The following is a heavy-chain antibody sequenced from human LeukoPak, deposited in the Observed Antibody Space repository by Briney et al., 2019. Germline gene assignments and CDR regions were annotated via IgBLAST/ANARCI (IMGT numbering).Heavy chain of an antibody. J-gene: IGHJ4*02. D-gene: IGHD6-13*01. Sequence: GGSLKLSCAAPGLTFSGFAMHWVRQPSGKGREWLGRIRSKADSYTTAYAASVKGRFIVSRDDSKNTAYLQMNSLKTEDTAVYYCRAAADLNDYWGQGTLVTVSS. CDR3: RAAADLNDY. V-gene: IGHV3-73*01. CDR2: IRSKADSYTT. CDR1: GLTFSGFA.